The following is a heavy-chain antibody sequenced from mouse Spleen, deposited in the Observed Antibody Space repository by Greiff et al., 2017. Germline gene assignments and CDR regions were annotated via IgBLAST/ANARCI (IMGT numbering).Heavy chain of an antibody. CDR2: IWTGGGT. J-gene: IGHJ1*03. CDR3: ARNPAYYSHWYFDV. D-gene: IGHD2-12*01. CDR1: GFSLTSYA. V-gene: IGHV2-9-1*01. Sequence: VKLMESGPGLVAPSQSLSITCTVSGFSLTSYAISWVRQPPGKGLEWLGVIWTGGGTNYNSALKSRLSISKDNSKSQVFLKMNSLQTDDTARYYCARNPAYYSHWYFDVWGTGTTVTVSS.